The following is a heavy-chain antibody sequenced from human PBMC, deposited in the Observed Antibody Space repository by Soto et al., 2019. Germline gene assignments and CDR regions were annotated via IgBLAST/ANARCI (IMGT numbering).Heavy chain of an antibody. V-gene: IGHV1-24*01. J-gene: IGHJ5*01. CDR2: FDPEDGET. D-gene: IGHD3-3*01. Sequence: ASVKVSCKVSGYTLTELSMHWVRQAPGKGLEWMGGFDPEDGETIYAQKFQGRVTMTEDTSTDTAYMELSSLRSEDTAVYYCATSHPLYFWNTNPQYHSLGQGTLLTVSA. CDR3: ATSHPLYFWNTNPQYHS. CDR1: GYTLTELS.